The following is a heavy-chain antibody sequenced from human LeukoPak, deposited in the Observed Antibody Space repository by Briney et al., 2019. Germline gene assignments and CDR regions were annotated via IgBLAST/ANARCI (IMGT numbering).Heavy chain of an antibody. Sequence: SETLSLTCAVYGGSFSGYYWSWIRQPPGKGLEWIGEITHSGSTNYNPSLKSRVTISVDTSKNQFSLKLSSVTAADTAVYYCARSRITMVRGVLYYYYGMDVWGKGTTVPVSS. CDR3: ARSRITMVRGVLYYYYGMDV. V-gene: IGHV4-34*01. CDR2: ITHSGST. J-gene: IGHJ6*04. D-gene: IGHD3-10*01. CDR1: GGSFSGYY.